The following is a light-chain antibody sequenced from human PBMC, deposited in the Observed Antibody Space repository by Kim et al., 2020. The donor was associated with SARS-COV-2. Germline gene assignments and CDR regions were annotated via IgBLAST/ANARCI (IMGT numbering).Light chain of an antibody. Sequence: QSALTQPASVSGSPGQSITISCTGTSSDVGGYNYVSWYQQHPGKAPKLMIYDVSKRPSGFSNRFSGSKSGNTASLTISGLQAEDEADYYCSSYTSSSTRVFGGGTQLTVL. V-gene: IGLV2-14*01. CDR1: SSDVGGYNY. CDR3: SSYTSSSTRV. CDR2: DVS. J-gene: IGLJ3*02.